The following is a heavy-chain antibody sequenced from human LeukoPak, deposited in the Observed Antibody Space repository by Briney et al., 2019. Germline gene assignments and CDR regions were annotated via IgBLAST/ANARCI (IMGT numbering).Heavy chain of an antibody. CDR3: AQRTRGNYRPFDY. V-gene: IGHV2-5*01. CDR2: INWKDDK. Sequence: SGPTLVKPTQSLTLTCTFSGFLLSTTGVGVGWIRQPPGKALEWLALINWKDDKRYSPALKSRLTNTKDTSKNQVVLTMNNRDPVDTATSYSAQRTRGNYRPFDYWGQGSLVTVSS. CDR1: GFLLSTTGVG. J-gene: IGHJ4*02. D-gene: IGHD4-11*01.